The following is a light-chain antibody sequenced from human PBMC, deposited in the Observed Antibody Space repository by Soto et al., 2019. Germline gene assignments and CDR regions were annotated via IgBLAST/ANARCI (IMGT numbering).Light chain of an antibody. CDR3: SSYTSSSTFPRG. V-gene: IGLV2-14*01. Sequence: QCVLTQPASVSGAPGPSITISCTGTSSDVGGYNYVSWYQQHPGKAPKLMIYEVSNRPSGVSNRFSGSKSGNTASLTISGLQAEDEADYYCSSYTSSSTFPRGFGTGTKVTV. J-gene: IGLJ1*01. CDR2: EVS. CDR1: SSDVGGYNY.